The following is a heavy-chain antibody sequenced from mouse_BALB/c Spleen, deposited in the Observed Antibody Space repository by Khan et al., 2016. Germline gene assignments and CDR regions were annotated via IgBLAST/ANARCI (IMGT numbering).Heavy chain of an antibody. Sequence: QIQLVQSGPELKKPGETVKISCKASGYTFTDYSMHWVKQAPGKGLKWMGWINTETGEPTYADDFKGRFAFSLETSASTAYLQINNLKNEDTATYFCAREAYYKVYYAMDYWGQGTSVTVSS. D-gene: IGHD2-12*01. V-gene: IGHV9-2-1*01. J-gene: IGHJ4*01. CDR1: GYTFTDYS. CDR2: INTETGEP. CDR3: AREAYYKVYYAMDY.